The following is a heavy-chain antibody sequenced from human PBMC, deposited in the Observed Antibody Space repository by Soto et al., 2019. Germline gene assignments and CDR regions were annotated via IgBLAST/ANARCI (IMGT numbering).Heavy chain of an antibody. J-gene: IGHJ6*02. CDR3: ARDERGYNYVSDYGLDV. Sequence: QVQLVQSGAELKKPGSSVKVSCEASGGTFNSHTIIAWVRQAPGQGPEWMGRIIPTLDIVDYAQKFQDRVTITADRPTNTAFMELRSLVSEDTAVYYCARDERGYNYVSDYGLDVWGQGTMVTDS. CDR1: GGTFNSHT. V-gene: IGHV1-69*08. D-gene: IGHD5-18*01. CDR2: IIPTLDIV.